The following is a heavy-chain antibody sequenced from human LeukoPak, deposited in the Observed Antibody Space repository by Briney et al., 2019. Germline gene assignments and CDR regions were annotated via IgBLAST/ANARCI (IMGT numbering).Heavy chain of an antibody. CDR3: ARHYLYDTSGDGTYYFDY. CDR2: IYHIGST. Sequence: SETLSLTCIVSGYSINSGYHWGWIRQPPGKGREWIGSIYHIGSTYYNPSLKSRVTISIDTSKNQFSLKLSSVTAADTAVYYCARHYLYDTSGDGTYYFDYWGQGTLVTVSS. D-gene: IGHD3-22*01. V-gene: IGHV4-38-2*02. CDR1: GYSINSGYH. J-gene: IGHJ4*02.